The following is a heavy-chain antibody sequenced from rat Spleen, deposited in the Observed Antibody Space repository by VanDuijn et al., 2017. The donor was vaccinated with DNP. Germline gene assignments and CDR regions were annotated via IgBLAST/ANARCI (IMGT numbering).Heavy chain of an antibody. Sequence: EVQLVESGGGLVQPGRSLKLSCAASGFTFSNYYMAWVRQAPKKGLEWVATISTSGSRTYYPDSVKGRFTISRDNAKSTLYLQMNSLRSEDTATYYCARKYYGLFDYWGQGVMVTVSS. CDR1: GFTFSNYY. V-gene: IGHV5-25*01. D-gene: IGHD1-6*01. J-gene: IGHJ2*01. CDR3: ARKYYGLFDY. CDR2: ISTSGSRT.